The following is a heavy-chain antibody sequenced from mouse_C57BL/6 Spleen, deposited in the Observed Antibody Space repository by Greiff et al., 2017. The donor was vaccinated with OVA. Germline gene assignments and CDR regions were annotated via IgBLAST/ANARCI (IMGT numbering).Heavy chain of an antibody. CDR1: GYTFTDYE. V-gene: IGHV1-15*01. CDR2: IDPETGGT. Sequence: QVQLQQSGAELVRPGASVTLSCKASGYTFTDYELHWVKQTPVHGLEWIGAIDPETGGTAYNQKFKGKAILTADKSSSTAYMELCSLTSEDSAVYYCTRPYSNYFDYWGQGTTLTVSS. J-gene: IGHJ2*01. CDR3: TRPYSNYFDY. D-gene: IGHD2-5*01.